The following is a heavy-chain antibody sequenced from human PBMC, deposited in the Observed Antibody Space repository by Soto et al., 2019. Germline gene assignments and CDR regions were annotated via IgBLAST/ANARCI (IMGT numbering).Heavy chain of an antibody. CDR3: AKERSSGWSFDY. J-gene: IGHJ4*02. Sequence: EVQLLESGGGLVQPGGSLRLSCAASGFTFSTYAMNWVRQAPGKGLEWVSGISGSGDSTYYADSVKGRFTVSRDNPKNTLYLQMNSLRAEDTAVLYCAKERSSGWSFDYWGQGTLVTVSS. D-gene: IGHD6-19*01. V-gene: IGHV3-23*01. CDR2: ISGSGDST. CDR1: GFTFSTYA.